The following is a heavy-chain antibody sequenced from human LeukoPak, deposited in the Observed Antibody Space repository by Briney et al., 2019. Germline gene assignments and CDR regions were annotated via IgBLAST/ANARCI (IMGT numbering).Heavy chain of an antibody. D-gene: IGHD6-13*01. V-gene: IGHV3-30*04. Sequence: GGSLRLSCAASGFTFSSYAMHWVRQAPGKGLEWVAVISYDGSNKYYADSVKGRFTISRDNSKNTLYLQMNSLRAEDTAVYYCARDNSWYDYFDYWGQGTLVTVSS. CDR2: ISYDGSNK. J-gene: IGHJ4*02. CDR1: GFTFSSYA. CDR3: ARDNSWYDYFDY.